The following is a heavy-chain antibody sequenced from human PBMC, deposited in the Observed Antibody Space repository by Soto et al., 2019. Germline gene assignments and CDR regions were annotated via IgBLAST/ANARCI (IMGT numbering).Heavy chain of an antibody. CDR1: GFTFSSYA. CDR3: ANDLGYCSSTSCYGFY. CDR2: ISGSGGST. Sequence: ESGGGLVQPGGSLRLSCAASGFTFSSYAMSWVRQAPGKGLEWVSAISGSGGSTYYADSVKGRFTISRDNSKNTLYLQMNSLRAEDTAVYYCANDLGYCSSTSCYGFYWGQGTLVTVSS. J-gene: IGHJ4*02. D-gene: IGHD2-2*01. V-gene: IGHV3-23*01.